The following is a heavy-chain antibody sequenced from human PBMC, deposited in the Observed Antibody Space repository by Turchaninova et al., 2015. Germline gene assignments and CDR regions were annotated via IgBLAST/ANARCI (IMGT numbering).Heavy chain of an antibody. CDR1: GGSLSMCDYS. CDR2: ISDSGST. Sequence: QVQLQESGPGLVKPSQTLSLTCTVSGGSLSMCDYSWSWIRQPPGKGLECIGYISDSGSTYYNPSLESRITMSLDTSNNQFSLKLSSVTAADTAVYYCARITYYDNNAYTYYFDSWGQGTLVTVSS. CDR3: ARITYYDNNAYTYYFDS. J-gene: IGHJ4*02. V-gene: IGHV4-30-4*01. D-gene: IGHD3-22*01.